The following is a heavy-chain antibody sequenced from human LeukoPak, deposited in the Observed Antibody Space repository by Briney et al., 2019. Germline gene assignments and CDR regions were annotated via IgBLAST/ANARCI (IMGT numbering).Heavy chain of an antibody. Sequence: GGGLRLSCVAPGVTFSSYGMHWGRQAPGKGRGWVAFIPYDGRIQYFADSVKGRFTISRDISKNPLHLKMNSLSTEDTAVYYCAKDGTIFGVTYLDYWGQGTLVTVSS. J-gene: IGHJ4*02. CDR1: GVTFSSYG. V-gene: IGHV3-30*02. D-gene: IGHD3-3*01. CDR3: AKDGTIFGVTYLDY. CDR2: IPYDGRIQ.